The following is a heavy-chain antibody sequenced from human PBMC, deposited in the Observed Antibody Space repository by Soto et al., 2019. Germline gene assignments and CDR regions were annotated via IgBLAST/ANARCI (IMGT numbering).Heavy chain of an antibody. Sequence: LSLTCTVSGGSISSGDYYWSWIRQPPGKGLEWIGYIYYSGSTYYNPSLKSRVTISVDTSKNQFSLKLSSVTAADTAVYYCARAGGLDYDSSAYLGWFDPWGQGTLVTVSS. CDR3: ARAGGLDYDSSAYLGWFDP. D-gene: IGHD3-22*01. CDR1: GGSISSGDYY. V-gene: IGHV4-30-4*01. J-gene: IGHJ5*02. CDR2: IYYSGST.